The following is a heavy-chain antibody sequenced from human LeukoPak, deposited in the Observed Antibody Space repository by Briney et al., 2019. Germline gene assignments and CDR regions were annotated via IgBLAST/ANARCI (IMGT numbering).Heavy chain of an antibody. CDR1: GYTFTSYA. J-gene: IGHJ6*03. CDR3: ARTAVAAYYYYYMDV. CDR2: INTNTGNP. Sequence: ASVKVSCKASGYTFTSYAMNWVRQAPGQGLEWMGWINTNTGNPTYAQGFTGRFVFSLDTSVSTAYLQISSLKAEDTAVYYCARTAVAAYYYYYMDVWGKGTTVTVSS. D-gene: IGHD6-19*01. V-gene: IGHV7-4-1*02.